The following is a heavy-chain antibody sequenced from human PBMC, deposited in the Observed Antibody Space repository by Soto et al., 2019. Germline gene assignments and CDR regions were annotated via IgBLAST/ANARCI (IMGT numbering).Heavy chain of an antibody. CDR3: ATAYYYGSGSFDS. V-gene: IGHV4-31*03. Sequence: QVQLQESGPGLVKPSQTLSLTCTVSGGASTDSAGYYWSWIRQHPGKGLEWIGQIYYTGNTHYNPSLQSRITISVDTSKNQFSLKWTSVTAADTAVYFFATAYYYGSGSFDSWGPGTLVTVSS. CDR1: GGASTDSAGYY. D-gene: IGHD3-10*01. CDR2: IYYTGNT. J-gene: IGHJ4*02.